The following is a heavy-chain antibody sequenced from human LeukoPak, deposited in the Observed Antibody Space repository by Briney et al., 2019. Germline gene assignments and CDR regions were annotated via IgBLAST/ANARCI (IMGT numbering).Heavy chain of an antibody. CDR3: ARGSEGYCSSTSCQRKRWFDP. Sequence: PSETLSLTCAVYGGSFSGYYWSWIRQPPGKGLEWIGEINHSGSTNYNPSLKSRVTISVDTSKNQFSLKLSSVTAADTAVYYCARGSEGYCSSTSCQRKRWFDPWGQGTLVTVSS. CDR1: GGSFSGYY. J-gene: IGHJ5*02. CDR2: INHSGST. V-gene: IGHV4-34*01. D-gene: IGHD2-2*01.